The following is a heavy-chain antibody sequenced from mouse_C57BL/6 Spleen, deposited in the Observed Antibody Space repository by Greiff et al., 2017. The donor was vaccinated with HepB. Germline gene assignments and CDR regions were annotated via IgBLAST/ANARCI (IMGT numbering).Heavy chain of an antibody. CDR3: AREGIYYGNYVAY. D-gene: IGHD2-1*01. Sequence: VQLQQSGAELAKPGASVKLSCKASGYTFTSYWMHWVKQRPGQGLEWIGYINPSSGYTKYNQKFKSKATLTVDKPSSTAYMQLSSLTSEDSAVYYCAREGIYYGNYVAYWGQGTLVTVSA. CDR2: INPSSGYT. V-gene: IGHV1-7*01. J-gene: IGHJ3*01. CDR1: GYTFTSYW.